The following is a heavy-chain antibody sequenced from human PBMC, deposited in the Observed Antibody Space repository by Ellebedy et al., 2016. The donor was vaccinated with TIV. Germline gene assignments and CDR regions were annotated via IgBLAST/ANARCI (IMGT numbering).Heavy chain of an antibody. V-gene: IGHV1-18*04. D-gene: IGHD3-10*01. J-gene: IGHJ5*02. CDR3: ARGIGASGFGEYHLRWFDP. CDR2: ISAYNGNT. CDR1: GYTFTSYG. Sequence: AASVKVSCKASGYTFTSYGISWVRQAPGQGLEWMGWISAYNGNTNYAQKLQGRVTMTTDTSTSTAYMELRSLRSDDTAVYYCARGIGASGFGEYHLRWFDPWGQGTLVTVSS.